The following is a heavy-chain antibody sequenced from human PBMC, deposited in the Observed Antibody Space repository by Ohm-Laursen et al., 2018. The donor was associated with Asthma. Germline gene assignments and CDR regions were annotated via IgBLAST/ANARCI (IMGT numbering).Heavy chain of an antibody. V-gene: IGHV3-30*18. D-gene: IGHD5-18*01. Sequence: SLRLSCSASGFTFSNNGMHWVRQAPGKGLEWVAAVSSGDGTRKYYADSVKGRFTISRDNSKNTLYLQMNSLRAEDTALYYCAKDRGFNYGYGMDVWGQGTTVTVSS. J-gene: IGHJ6*02. CDR3: AKDRGFNYGYGMDV. CDR1: GFTFSNNG. CDR2: VSSGDGTRK.